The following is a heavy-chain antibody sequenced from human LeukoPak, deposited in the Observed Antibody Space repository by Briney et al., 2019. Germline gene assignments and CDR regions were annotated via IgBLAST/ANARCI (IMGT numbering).Heavy chain of an antibody. D-gene: IGHD2-15*01. CDR2: IYYTGST. V-gene: IGHV4-59*01. CDR1: GGSISSNC. J-gene: IGHJ4*02. CDR3: ARSSCSGGSCYWY. Sequence: PSETVSLTCTVSGGSISSNCWSWIRQPPGKGLEWIGFIYYTGSTNYNPSLKSRVTISVDTSKTQFSLKLSSVTAADTAVYYCARSSCSGGSCYWYWGQGTLVTVSS.